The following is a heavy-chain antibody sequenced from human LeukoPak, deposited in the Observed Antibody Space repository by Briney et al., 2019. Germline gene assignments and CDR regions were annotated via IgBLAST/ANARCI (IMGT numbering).Heavy chain of an antibody. CDR3: AVSRIVGAVDVFDM. CDR1: GFTFSSCS. Sequence: GGSLRLSCTASGFTFSSCSMSWVRQAPGKGLEWVPVIYSGGNTYYADSVKGRFTISRDNSKNTVSLQMNSLRDEDTAVYFCAVSRIVGAVDVFDMWGQGTMVTVSS. CDR2: IYSGGNT. V-gene: IGHV3-66*01. J-gene: IGHJ3*02. D-gene: IGHD1-26*01.